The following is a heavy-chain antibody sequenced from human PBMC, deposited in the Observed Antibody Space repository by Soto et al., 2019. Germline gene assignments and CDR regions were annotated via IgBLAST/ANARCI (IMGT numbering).Heavy chain of an antibody. CDR1: GGSISSGDYY. J-gene: IGHJ5*02. D-gene: IGHD1-1*01. Sequence: SETLSLTCTVSGGSISSGDYYWSWIRQPPGKGLEWIGYIYYSGSTYYNPSLKSRVTISVDTSKNQFSLKLSSVTAADTAVYYCACNFRFPVWFAPSGRRTPVLVSS. V-gene: IGHV4-30-4*01. CDR2: IYYSGST. CDR3: ACNFRFPVWFAP.